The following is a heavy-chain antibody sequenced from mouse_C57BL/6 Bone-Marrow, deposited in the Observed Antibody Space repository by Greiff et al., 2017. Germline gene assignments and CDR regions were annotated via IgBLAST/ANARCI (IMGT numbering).Heavy chain of an antibody. V-gene: IGHV1-50*01. D-gene: IGHD2-4*01. Sequence: QVQLQQPGAELVKPGASVKLSCKASGYTFTSYWMQWVKPRPGQGLEWIGEIDPSDSYTNYNPKFKGKATLTVDTSSSTAYMQLSSLTSEDSAVYYCARRIYYDYDWFAYWGQGTLVTVSA. CDR3: ARRIYYDYDWFAY. J-gene: IGHJ3*01. CDR2: IDPSDSYT. CDR1: GYTFTSYW.